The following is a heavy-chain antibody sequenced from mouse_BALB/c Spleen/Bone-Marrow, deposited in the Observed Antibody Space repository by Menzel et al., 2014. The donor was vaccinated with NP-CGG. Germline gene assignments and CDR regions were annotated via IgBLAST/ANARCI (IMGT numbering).Heavy chain of an antibody. J-gene: IGHJ3*01. CDR3: ATYYCGSYGFAY. CDR2: IDPANGNP. Sequence: VQLQQSGAELLKPGASVKLSCTAYGFNIKDTYMHWVKQRPEQGLEWIGRIDPANGNPKYDPKFQGKATITADTSSNTAYLQVSSLTSEDTAVYYCATYYCGSYGFAYWCQGTLVTGSA. CDR1: GFNIKDTY. D-gene: IGHD1-1*01. V-gene: IGHV14-3*02.